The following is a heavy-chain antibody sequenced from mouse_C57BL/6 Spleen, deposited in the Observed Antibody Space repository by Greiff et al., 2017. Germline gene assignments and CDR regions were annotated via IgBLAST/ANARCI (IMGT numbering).Heavy chain of an antibody. CDR1: GYAFSSSW. V-gene: IGHV1-82*01. D-gene: IGHD1-1*01. CDR3: ARYGHYYGSSLYYFDY. CDR2: IYPGDGDT. J-gene: IGHJ2*01. Sequence: QVQLQQSGPELVKPGASVKISCKASGYAFSSSWMNWVKQRPRKGLEWIGRIYPGDGDTNYNGKFKGKATLTADKSSSTAYMQLSSLTSEDSAVYFCARYGHYYGSSLYYFDYWGQGTTLTVSS.